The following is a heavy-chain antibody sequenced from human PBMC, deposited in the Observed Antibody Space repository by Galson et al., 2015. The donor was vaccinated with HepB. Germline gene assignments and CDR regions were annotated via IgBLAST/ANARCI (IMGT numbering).Heavy chain of an antibody. Sequence: SGAEVKKPGESLKISCKGSGYSFTSYWTGWVRQKPGKGLEWMGIIYPGDSDTRYSPSFQGQVTMSVDKSISTAYLQWSSVKASDTAMYYCARVRAWGPYGMDVWGQGTTVTVSS. CDR3: ARVRAWGPYGMDV. V-gene: IGHV5-51*01. J-gene: IGHJ6*02. CDR1: GYSFTSYW. D-gene: IGHD3-16*01. CDR2: IYPGDSDT.